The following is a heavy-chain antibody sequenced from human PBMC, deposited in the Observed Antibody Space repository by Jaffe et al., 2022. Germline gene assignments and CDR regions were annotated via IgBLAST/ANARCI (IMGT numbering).Heavy chain of an antibody. J-gene: IGHJ3*01. CDR1: GFSFRNYW. CDR2: IKQDGSTS. V-gene: IGHV3-7*05. CDR3: ARDSWPDGFDV. Sequence: EVQLVESGGGSVQPGGSLRLSCVGSGFSFRNYWMTWVRQAPGKGLEWVAEIKQDGSTSYYVGSVEGRFTISRDNAKNSLYLQMNGLRAEDTAVYYCARDSWPDGFDVWGQGSMVTVST.